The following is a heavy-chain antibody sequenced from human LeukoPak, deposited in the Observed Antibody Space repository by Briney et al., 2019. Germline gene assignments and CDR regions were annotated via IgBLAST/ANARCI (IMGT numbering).Heavy chain of an antibody. CDR1: GFTFSGYW. CDR3: ARDTGWYFDL. CDR2: ITGDGSST. D-gene: IGHD4-17*01. Sequence: PGGSLRLSCAASGFTFSGYWMHWVRQPPGKGLVWVSRITGDGSSTTYADSVKGRFTISRDSAKNTLYLQMISLRAEDTAVYYCARDTGWYFDLWGRGTLVTVSS. J-gene: IGHJ2*01. V-gene: IGHV3-74*01.